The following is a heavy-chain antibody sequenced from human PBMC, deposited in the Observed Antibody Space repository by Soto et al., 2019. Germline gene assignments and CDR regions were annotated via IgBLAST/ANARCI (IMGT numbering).Heavy chain of an antibody. V-gene: IGHV3-15*01. D-gene: IGHD1-26*01. CDR3: TSYIVGATTFDY. CDR2: IKRKTDGGTT. J-gene: IGHJ4*02. Sequence: GGSLRLSCAASGFTFSNAWMSWVRQAPGKGLEWVGRIKRKTDGGTTDYAAPVKGRFTISRDDSKNTLYLQMNSLKTEDTAVYYCTSYIVGATTFDYWGQGTLVTVSS. CDR1: GFTFSNAW.